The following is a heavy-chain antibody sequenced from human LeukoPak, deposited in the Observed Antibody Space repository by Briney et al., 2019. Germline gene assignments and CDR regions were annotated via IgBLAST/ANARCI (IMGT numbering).Heavy chain of an antibody. Sequence: SETLSLTCSLSGGSISSHYWSWIRQPPGKGLEWIGYIYYSGSTKYNPSLKSRVTISVDTSKNQFSLKLSSVTAGDAAVYYCARGDCTVTPGLLWFDPWGQGTLVTVSS. CDR1: GGSISSHY. CDR3: ARGDCTVTPGLLWFDP. J-gene: IGHJ5*02. V-gene: IGHV4-59*11. CDR2: IYYSGST. D-gene: IGHD4-17*01.